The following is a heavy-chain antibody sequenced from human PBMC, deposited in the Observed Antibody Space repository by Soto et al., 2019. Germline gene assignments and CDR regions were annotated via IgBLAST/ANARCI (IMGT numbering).Heavy chain of an antibody. CDR3: AKAGAEWELLHYFDY. CDR2: ISYDGSNK. CDR1: GFTFSSYG. Sequence: QVQLVESGGGVVQPGRSLRLSCAASGFTFSSYGMHWVRQAPGKGLEWVAVISYDGSNKYYADSVKGRFTISRDNSKNTLDLQMNSLRAEDTAVYYCAKAGAEWELLHYFDYWGQGTLVTVSS. J-gene: IGHJ4*02. D-gene: IGHD1-26*01. V-gene: IGHV3-30*18.